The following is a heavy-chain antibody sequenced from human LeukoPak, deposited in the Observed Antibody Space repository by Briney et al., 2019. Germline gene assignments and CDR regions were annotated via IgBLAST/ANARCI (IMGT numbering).Heavy chain of an antibody. D-gene: IGHD2-2*01. Sequence: GGSLRLSCAASGFTFSIYNMNWVRQAPGKGLEWVSYISSSGSYIYYADSVKGRFTISRDNAKNSLYLQMNSLRAEDTAVYYCARTQTDIVVVPAANWFAPWGQGTLVTVSS. CDR3: ARTQTDIVVVPAANWFAP. V-gene: IGHV3-21*01. CDR2: ISSSGSYI. CDR1: GFTFSIYN. J-gene: IGHJ5*02.